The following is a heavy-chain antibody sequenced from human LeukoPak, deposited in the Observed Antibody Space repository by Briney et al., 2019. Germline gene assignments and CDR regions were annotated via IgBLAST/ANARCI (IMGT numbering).Heavy chain of an antibody. V-gene: IGHV3-23*01. CDR1: GFTFSAYA. J-gene: IGHJ3*02. D-gene: IGHD4-17*01. CDR3: ARDPNGDYIGAFDM. Sequence: GGSLRLSCTASGFTFSAYAMMWVRQAPGKGPECVSAIRGGGGSAFYADSVKGRFTISRDNSKYTLFLQMNSLRAEDTAVYYCARDPNGDYIGAFDMWGPGTMVTVSS. CDR2: IRGGGGSA.